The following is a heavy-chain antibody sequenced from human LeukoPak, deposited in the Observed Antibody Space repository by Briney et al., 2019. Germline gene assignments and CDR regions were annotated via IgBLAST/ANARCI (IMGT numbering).Heavy chain of an antibody. CDR2: IYHSGST. J-gene: IGHJ5*02. Sequence: SETLSLTCTVSGGSISSGGYYWSWIRQPPGKGLEWIGYIYHSGSTYYNPSLKSRVTISVDRSKNQFSLKLSSVTAADTAVYYCARQKWDLLGWFDPWGQGTLVTVSS. CDR3: ARQKWDLLGWFDP. V-gene: IGHV4-30-2*01. CDR1: GGSISSGGYY. D-gene: IGHD1-26*01.